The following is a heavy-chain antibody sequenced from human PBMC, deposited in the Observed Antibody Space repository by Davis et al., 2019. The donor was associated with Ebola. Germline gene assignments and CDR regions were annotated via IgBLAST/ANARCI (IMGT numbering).Heavy chain of an antibody. V-gene: IGHV4-34*01. CDR3: ARVQRRITIFGVAPPTPGGYFDY. J-gene: IGHJ4*02. D-gene: IGHD3-3*01. CDR1: GGSSSGYY. Sequence: MPSDTLSLTCAVYGGSSSGYYWSWTRQPPGKGREWTGEINHSGGTNYNTDRKSRVTISVDTSKNQFSLKLSSVTAADTAVYYCARVQRRITIFGVAPPTPGGYFDYWGQGTLVTVSS. CDR2: INHSGGT.